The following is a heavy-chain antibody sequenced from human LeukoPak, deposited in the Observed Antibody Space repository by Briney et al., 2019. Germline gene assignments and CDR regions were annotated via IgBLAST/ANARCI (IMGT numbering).Heavy chain of an antibody. CDR3: ARRYSNYFFDY. CDR1: GYSITSGYY. J-gene: IGHJ4*02. Sequence: PSEILSLTCGVSGYSITSGYYWAWIRQPPGKGLEWIGNIYQSGSTYYNPSFKSRVTISVDTSKNQFSLKLSSVTAADTAVYYCARRYSNYFFDYWGQGTLVTVSS. CDR2: IYQSGST. V-gene: IGHV4-38-2*01. D-gene: IGHD4-11*01.